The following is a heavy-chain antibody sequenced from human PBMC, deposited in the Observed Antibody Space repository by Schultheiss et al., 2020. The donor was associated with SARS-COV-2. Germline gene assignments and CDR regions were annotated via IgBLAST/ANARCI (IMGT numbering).Heavy chain of an antibody. V-gene: IGHV3-23*01. CDR2: ISGSGGST. J-gene: IGHJ4*02. CDR3: ARAVGYCSSTSCYTFHY. Sequence: GESLKISCAASGFTFSSYAMSWVRQAPGKGLEWVSAISGSGGSTYYADSVKGRFTISRDNSKNTLYLQMNSLRAEDTAVYYCARAVGYCSSTSCYTFHYWGQGTLVTVSS. CDR1: GFTFSSYA. D-gene: IGHD2-2*02.